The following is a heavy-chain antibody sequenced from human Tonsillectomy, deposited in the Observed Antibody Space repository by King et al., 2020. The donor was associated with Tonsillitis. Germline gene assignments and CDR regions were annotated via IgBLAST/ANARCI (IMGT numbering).Heavy chain of an antibody. CDR3: ARQGGRGYDILTGYPIEY. V-gene: IGHV4-39*07. CDR1: GGSIINTDNY. Sequence: QLQESGPGLVKPSETLSLTCTVSGGSIINTDNYWGWIRQPPGKGMEWIGSVFYSGDAYYNTSLKSRVTISVDTSKSQFSLKLSSVTAAAPAGYYGARQGGRGYDILTGYPIEYWGQGTLVTVSS. D-gene: IGHD3-9*01. J-gene: IGHJ4*02. CDR2: VFYSGDA.